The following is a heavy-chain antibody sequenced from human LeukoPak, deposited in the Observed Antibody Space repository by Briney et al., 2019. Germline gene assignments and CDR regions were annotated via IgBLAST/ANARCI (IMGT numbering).Heavy chain of an antibody. V-gene: IGHV3-33*01. Sequence: GGSLRLSCAASGFTFSSYGMHWVRQAPGKGLEWVAAIWYDGSNKYYADSVKGRFTISRDNSKNTLYLQMNSLRAEDTAVYYCARDSPYPGYSSGWYEDAFDIWGQGTMVTVSS. CDR2: IWYDGSNK. CDR1: GFTFSSYG. CDR3: ARDSPYPGYSSGWYEDAFDI. D-gene: IGHD6-19*01. J-gene: IGHJ3*02.